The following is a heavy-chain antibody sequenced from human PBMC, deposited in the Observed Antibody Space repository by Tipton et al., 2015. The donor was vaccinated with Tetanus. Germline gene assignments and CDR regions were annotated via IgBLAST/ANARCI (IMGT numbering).Heavy chain of an antibody. J-gene: IGHJ5*02. CDR3: ARRLIQNWFVP. V-gene: IGHV4-31*03. CDR2: IYYTGNT. CDR1: GGSIRSGGYY. D-gene: IGHD2-8*01. Sequence: TLSLTCTVPGGSIRSGGYYWTWIRQHPERGLEWIGYIYYTGNTYYNPSLKSRVTISVDTSKNQFSLKLTSLTAADTAVYFCARRLIQNWFVPWGQGTLVTVSS.